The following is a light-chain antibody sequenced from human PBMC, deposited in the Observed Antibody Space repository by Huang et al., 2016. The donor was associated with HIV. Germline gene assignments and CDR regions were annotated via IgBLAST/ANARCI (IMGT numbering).Light chain of an antibody. CDR2: AAS. V-gene: IGKV3-11*01. CDR3: QQRSNWPLT. J-gene: IGKJ4*01. Sequence: EIVLTQSPGTLSLSPGERATLSCRASQSVSSYLAWYQQKPGQAPRRLIYAASNRATGIPARFSGSGSGTDFTLAISSLEPEDFAVYYCQQRSNWPLTFGGGTKVEVK. CDR1: QSVSSY.